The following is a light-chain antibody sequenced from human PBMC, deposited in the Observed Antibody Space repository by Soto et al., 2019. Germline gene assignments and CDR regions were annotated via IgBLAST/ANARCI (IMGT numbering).Light chain of an antibody. CDR2: GAS. Sequence: EIVMTQSPATLSVSPGEGATLSCRASQSVSSKLAWYQQKPGQAPRLLIYGASTRATGIPARFSGSGSGTDFTLTISRLEPEDFAVYYCQQYETSPRTFGQGTKVDI. CDR1: QSVSSK. V-gene: IGKV3-15*01. J-gene: IGKJ1*01. CDR3: QQYETSPRT.